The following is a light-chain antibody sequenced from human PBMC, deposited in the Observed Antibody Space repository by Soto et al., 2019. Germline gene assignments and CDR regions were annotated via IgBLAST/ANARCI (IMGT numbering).Light chain of an antibody. CDR1: QSVSSTF. V-gene: IGKV3-20*01. CDR3: QHYGDSSWT. CDR2: GVS. Sequence: ELVLTQSPVALSLSSGERATLSCRASQSVSSTFLTWYQQKPGQAPRLLIYGVSSRATGIPDRFSGSGSGTDFTLTSSRVEPEDFEVYFCQHYGDSSWTFGQGSRVEIK. J-gene: IGKJ1*01.